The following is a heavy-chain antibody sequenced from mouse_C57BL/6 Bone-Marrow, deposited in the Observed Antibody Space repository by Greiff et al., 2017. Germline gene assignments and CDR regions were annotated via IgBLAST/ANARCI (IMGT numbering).Heavy chain of an antibody. CDR1: GYTFTDYE. J-gene: IGHJ2*01. V-gene: IGHV1-15*01. CDR2: IDPETGGT. CDR3: TRPLYNGDYLSFDY. D-gene: IGHD2-3*01. Sequence: QVHVKQSGAELVRPGASVTLSCKASGYTFTDYEMHWVKQTPVHGLEWIGDIDPETGGTAYNQKFKGKTILTADKSSSTAYMELRILTSADSAVYYDTRPLYNGDYLSFDYWGQGTTRTVAS.